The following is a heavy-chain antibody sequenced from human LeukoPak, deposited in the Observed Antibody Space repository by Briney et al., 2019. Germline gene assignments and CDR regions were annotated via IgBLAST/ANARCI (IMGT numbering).Heavy chain of an antibody. V-gene: IGHV1-8*01. J-gene: IGHJ4*02. CDR1: GYTFTSYD. Sequence: ASVKVSCKASGYTFTSYDINWVRQATGQGLEWMGWMNPNSGNTGYAQKFQGRVTMTRNTSIRTAYMELSSLRSEDTAVYYCARGLWFGEGPHLDYWGQGTLVTVSS. CDR2: MNPNSGNT. CDR3: ARGLWFGEGPHLDY. D-gene: IGHD3-10*01.